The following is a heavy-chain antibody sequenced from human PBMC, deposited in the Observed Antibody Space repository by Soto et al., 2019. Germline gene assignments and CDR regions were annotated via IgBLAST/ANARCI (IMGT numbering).Heavy chain of an antibody. J-gene: IGHJ4*02. V-gene: IGHV3-73*02. CDR1: GFTFSGSA. Sequence: EVHLVESGGGLVQPGGSLKLSCAASGFTFSGSAMHWVRQTSGKGLEWLGRIRSKHNNFATEYAASVNGRFTISRDDSKNTAYLQRNSLKTEDTAVYYCTSVPGFYWGQGTLVTVSS. CDR3: TSVPGFY. CDR2: IRSKHNNFAT.